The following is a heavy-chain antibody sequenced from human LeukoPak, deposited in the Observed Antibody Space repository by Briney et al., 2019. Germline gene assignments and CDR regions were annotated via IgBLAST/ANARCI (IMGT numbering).Heavy chain of an antibody. CDR3: ANRPGGNSPQGD. D-gene: IGHD4-23*01. J-gene: IGHJ4*02. CDR1: GGSFSGYY. V-gene: IGHV4-34*01. Sequence: SETLSLTCAVYGGSFSGYYWSWIRQPPGKGPEWIGEVNHSGSTNYNPSLKSRVTISVDTSKNQFSLKLSSVTAADTAVYYCANRPGGNSPQGDWGQGTLVTVSS. CDR2: VNHSGST.